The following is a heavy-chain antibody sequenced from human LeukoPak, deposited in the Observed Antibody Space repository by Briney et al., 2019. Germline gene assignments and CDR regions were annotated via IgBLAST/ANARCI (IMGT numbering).Heavy chain of an antibody. CDR3: AKDVGITMIVVVISGMDV. V-gene: IGHV3-23*01. Sequence: GGSLRLSCAASGFTFSSYAMSWVRQAPGKGLEWVSAISGGGGSTYYADSVKGRFTISRDNSKNTLYLQMNSLRAEDTAVYYCAKDVGITMIVVVISGMDVWGKGTTVTVSS. CDR2: ISGGGGST. J-gene: IGHJ6*04. CDR1: GFTFSSYA. D-gene: IGHD3-22*01.